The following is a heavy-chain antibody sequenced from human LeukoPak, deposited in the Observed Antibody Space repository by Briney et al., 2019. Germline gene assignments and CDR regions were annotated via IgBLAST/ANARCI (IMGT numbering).Heavy chain of an antibody. D-gene: IGHD3-9*01. CDR2: IYTSGST. V-gene: IGHV4-4*07. CDR1: GGSISSYY. CDR3: ARDSYDILTGYYRGNDY. Sequence: SETLSLTCTVSGGSISSYYWSWIRQPAGKGLEWIGRIYTSGSTNYNPSLKSRVTISVDTSKNQFSLKLSSVTAADTAVYYCARDSYDILTGYYRGNDYWGQGTLVTVSS. J-gene: IGHJ4*02.